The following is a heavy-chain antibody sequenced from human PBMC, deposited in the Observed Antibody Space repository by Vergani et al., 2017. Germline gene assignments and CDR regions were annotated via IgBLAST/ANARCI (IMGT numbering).Heavy chain of an antibody. J-gene: IGHJ4*02. Sequence: QVQLVESGGGVVQPGRSLRLSCAASGFTFSSYGMHWVRQAPGKGLEWVAVIWYDGSNKYYADSVKGRFTISRDNSKNTLYLQMNSLRAEDTAVYYCAKVYEAYCGGDCYSFFDYWGQGILVTVSS. CDR2: IWYDGSNK. D-gene: IGHD2-21*02. CDR3: AKVYEAYCGGDCYSFFDY. CDR1: GFTFSSYG. V-gene: IGHV3-33*06.